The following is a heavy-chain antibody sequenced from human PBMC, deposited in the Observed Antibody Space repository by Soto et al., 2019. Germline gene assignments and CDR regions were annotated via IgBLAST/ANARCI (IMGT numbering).Heavy chain of an antibody. D-gene: IGHD6-19*01. Sequence: SQTLSLTCTVSGGSISSSSYYWSRIRQPPGKGLEWIGSIYYSGSTYYNPSLKSRVTTSVDTSKNQFSLKLSSVTAADTAAYYCARSGWSYFDYWGQGTLVTISP. CDR1: GGSISSSSYY. CDR3: ARSGWSYFDY. V-gene: IGHV4-39*01. J-gene: IGHJ4*02. CDR2: IYYSGST.